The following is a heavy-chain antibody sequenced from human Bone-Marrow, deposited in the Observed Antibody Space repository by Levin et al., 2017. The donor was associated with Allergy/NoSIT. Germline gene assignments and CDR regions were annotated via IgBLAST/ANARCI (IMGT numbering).Heavy chain of an antibody. J-gene: IGHJ6*02. Sequence: PRESLKISCAASGFVFGSYTMMWVRQAPGKGLEWVSSISLSTRYIYYAGSVKGRFTISRDNVKNLLYLQMNSLRADDTAMYYCARDSTGTKKGSLDVWGQGTTVTVSS. V-gene: IGHV3-21*06. CDR2: ISLSTRYI. D-gene: IGHD2-8*02. CDR3: ARDSTGTKKGSLDV. CDR1: GFVFGSYT.